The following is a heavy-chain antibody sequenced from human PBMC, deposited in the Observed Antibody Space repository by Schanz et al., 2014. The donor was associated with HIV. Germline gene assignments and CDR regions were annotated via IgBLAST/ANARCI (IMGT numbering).Heavy chain of an antibody. CDR2: ISYDGINK. J-gene: IGHJ6*02. D-gene: IGHD3-16*01. V-gene: IGHV3-30*18. CDR3: AKDGGSRGRRRGMDV. CDR1: GFSFSTYG. Sequence: QEQLVESGGGSVKPGGSLRLSCAASGFSFSTYGIHWVRQAPGKGLEWVTLISYDGINKYYADSVKGRFTISRDNSKNTLYLQINSLRIDDTAVYYCAKDGGSRGRRRGMDVWGQGTTVTVSS.